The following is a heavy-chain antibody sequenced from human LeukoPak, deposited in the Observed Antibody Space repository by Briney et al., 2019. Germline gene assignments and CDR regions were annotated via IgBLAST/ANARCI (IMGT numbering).Heavy chain of an antibody. CDR3: ATIKRGNIFGYFDF. CDR2: MLDTVTT. J-gene: IGHJ4*02. D-gene: IGHD5-18*01. V-gene: IGHV4-59*11. CDR1: GASMNTHY. Sequence: SETLSLTCAVSGASMNTHYWSWIRQLLGKGLEWIGYMLDTVTTKDNPSLKSRFTLSADTSKNQFSLRLTSVTAADTAVYYCATIKRGNIFGYFDFWGQGIPVTVSS.